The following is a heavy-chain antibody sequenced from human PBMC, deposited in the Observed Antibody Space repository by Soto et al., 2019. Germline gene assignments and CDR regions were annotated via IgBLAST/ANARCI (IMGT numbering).Heavy chain of an antibody. CDR3: VTMYSSSWDYYYYGMDV. J-gene: IGHJ6*02. V-gene: IGHV3-64D*06. CDR1: GFTFSSYA. D-gene: IGHD6-13*01. CDR2: ISSNGGST. Sequence: GGSLRLSCSASGFTFSSYAMHWVRQAPGKXLEYVSAISSNGGSTYYADSVKGRFTISRDNSKNTLYLQMSSLRAEDTAVYYCVTMYSSSWDYYYYGMDVWGQGTTVTVSS.